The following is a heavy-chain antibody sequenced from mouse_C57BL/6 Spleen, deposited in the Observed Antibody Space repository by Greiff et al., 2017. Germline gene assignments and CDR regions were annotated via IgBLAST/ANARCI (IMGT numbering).Heavy chain of an antibody. CDR3: ARRAENYGSSYAMDY. D-gene: IGHD1-1*01. Sequence: QVTLKESGPGILQSSQTLSLTCSFSGFSLSTSGMGVSWIRQPSGKGLEWLAHIYWDDDKRYNPSLKSRPTISKDTSRNQVFLKITSVDTADTATYYCARRAENYGSSYAMDYWGQGTSVTVSS. J-gene: IGHJ4*01. V-gene: IGHV8-12*01. CDR2: IYWDDDK. CDR1: GFSLSTSGMG.